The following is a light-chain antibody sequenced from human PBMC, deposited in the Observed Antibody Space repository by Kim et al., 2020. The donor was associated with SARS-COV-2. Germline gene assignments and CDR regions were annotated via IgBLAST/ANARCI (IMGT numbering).Light chain of an antibody. Sequence: EIVLTQSPATLSLSPGERATLSCRASQSVSSYLAWYQQKPGQAPRLLIYDASNRATGIPARFSGSGSGTDFTLTISSLEPEDFAVYYWQQRSNWPLTFDQGTRLEIK. CDR1: QSVSSY. V-gene: IGKV3-11*01. CDR2: DAS. J-gene: IGKJ5*01. CDR3: QQRSNWPLT.